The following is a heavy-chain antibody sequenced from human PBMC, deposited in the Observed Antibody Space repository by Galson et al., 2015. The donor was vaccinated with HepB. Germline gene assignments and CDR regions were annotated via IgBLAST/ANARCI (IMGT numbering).Heavy chain of an antibody. CDR2: ISSSSSTI. J-gene: IGHJ3*02. V-gene: IGHV3-48*01. CDR1: GFTLCGQD. CDR3: ARDDPHDAFDI. Sequence: SLRLSCAASGFTLCGQDTNWVRQAPGKGLEWVSYISSSSSTIYYADSVKGRFTISRDNAKNSLYLQMNSLRAEDTAVYYCARDDPHDAFDIWGQGTMVTVSS.